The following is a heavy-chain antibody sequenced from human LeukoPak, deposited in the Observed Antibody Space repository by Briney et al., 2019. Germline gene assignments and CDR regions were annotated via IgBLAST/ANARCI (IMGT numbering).Heavy chain of an antibody. CDR2: IYYSGST. Sequence: TSETLSLTCTVSGGSISSYYWSWIRQPPGKGLEWIGYIYYSGSTNYNPSLKSRVTISLDTSKNQFSLKLSSVTAADTAVYYCARDSRYDSRYNWFDPWGQGTLVTVSS. J-gene: IGHJ5*02. CDR3: ARDSRYDSRYNWFDP. D-gene: IGHD3-22*01. CDR1: GGSISSYY. V-gene: IGHV4-59*01.